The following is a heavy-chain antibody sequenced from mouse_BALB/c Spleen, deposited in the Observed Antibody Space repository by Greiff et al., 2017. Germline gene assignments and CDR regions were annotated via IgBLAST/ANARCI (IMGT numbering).Heavy chain of an antibody. Sequence: EVQLQQSGTVLARPGASVKMSCKASGYTFTSYWMHWVKQRPGQGLEWIGAIYPGNSDTSYNQKFKGKAKLTAVTSTSTAYMELSSLTNEDSAVYYGTREGGYYPPFAYWGQGTLVTVSA. CDR3: TREGGYYPPFAY. CDR2: IYPGNSDT. V-gene: IGHV1-5*01. J-gene: IGHJ3*01. D-gene: IGHD2-3*01. CDR1: GYTFTSYW.